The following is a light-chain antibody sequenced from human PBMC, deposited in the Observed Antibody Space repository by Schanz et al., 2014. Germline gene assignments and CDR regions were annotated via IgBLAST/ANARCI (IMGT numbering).Light chain of an antibody. J-gene: IGKJ4*01. Sequence: IVLTQSPGTLSLSPGERATLSCRASQSIPFTYLAWYHQKPGQPPRLLIYGASTRATDIPARFTGSGAGTEFTLTIGSLQSEDFAVYYCQQYGSSRLTFGGGTKVEIK. V-gene: IGKV3-20*01. CDR2: GAS. CDR3: QQYGSSRLT. CDR1: QSIPFTY.